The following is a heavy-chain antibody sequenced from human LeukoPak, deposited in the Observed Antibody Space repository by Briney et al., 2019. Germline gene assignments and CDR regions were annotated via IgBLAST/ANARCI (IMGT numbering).Heavy chain of an antibody. J-gene: IGHJ4*02. V-gene: IGHV3-33*01. Sequence: GRSLRLSCAASGFTFSSYGMRWVRQAPGKGLEWVAVIWYDGSNKYYADSVKGRFTISRDNSKNTLYLQMNSLRAEDTAVYYCARDRVEVLWFGELSEVYYFDYWGQGTLVTVSS. CDR2: IWYDGSNK. CDR1: GFTFSSYG. CDR3: ARDRVEVLWFGELSEVYYFDY. D-gene: IGHD3-10*01.